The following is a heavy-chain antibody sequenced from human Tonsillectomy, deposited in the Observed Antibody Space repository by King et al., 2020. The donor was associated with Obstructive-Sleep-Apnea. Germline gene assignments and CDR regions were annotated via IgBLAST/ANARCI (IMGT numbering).Heavy chain of an antibody. CDR1: GGSISSYY. V-gene: IGHV4-59*01. D-gene: IGHD3-10*01. CDR3: ARAPPIMVRGAANWFDP. J-gene: IGHJ5*02. CDR2: IYYSGST. Sequence: MQLQESGPGLVKPSETLSLTCTVSGGSISSYYWSWIRQPPGKGLVWIVYIYYSGSTNYNPSLKSRVTISVDTSKNQFSLKLSSVTAADTAVYYCARAPPIMVRGAANWFDPWGQGTLVTVSS.